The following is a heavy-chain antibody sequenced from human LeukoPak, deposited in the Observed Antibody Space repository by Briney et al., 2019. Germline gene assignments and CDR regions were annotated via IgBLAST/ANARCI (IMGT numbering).Heavy chain of an antibody. Sequence: ASVKVSCKASGYTFTGYYMHWVRQAPGQGLEWMGWINPNSGGTNYAQKFQGWVTMTRDTSISTAYMELSRLRSDDTAVYYCARGLFDSSGYYGVDDWGQGTLVTVSS. CDR1: GYTFTGYY. CDR2: INPNSGGT. J-gene: IGHJ4*02. D-gene: IGHD3-22*01. CDR3: ARGLFDSSGYYGVDD. V-gene: IGHV1-2*04.